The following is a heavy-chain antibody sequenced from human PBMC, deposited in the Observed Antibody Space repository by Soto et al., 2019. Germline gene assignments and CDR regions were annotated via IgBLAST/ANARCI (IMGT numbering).Heavy chain of an antibody. CDR3: ARWEWLGTYYFDY. Sequence: SETLSLTCAVYGGSFSGYYWSWIRQPPGKGLEWIGEINHSGSTNYNPSLKSRVTISVDTSKNQFSLKLSSVTAADTAVYYCARWEWLGTYYFDYWGQGTLVTVSS. J-gene: IGHJ4*02. CDR2: INHSGST. V-gene: IGHV4-34*01. CDR1: GGSFSGYY. D-gene: IGHD6-19*01.